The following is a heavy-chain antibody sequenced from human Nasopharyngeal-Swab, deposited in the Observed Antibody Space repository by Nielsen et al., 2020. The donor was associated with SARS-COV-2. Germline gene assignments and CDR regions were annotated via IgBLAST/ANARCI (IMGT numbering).Heavy chain of an antibody. CDR3: AKHDSTYYYCSGSPFDY. D-gene: IGHD3-10*01. CDR1: GFTFSTYA. J-gene: IGHJ4*02. V-gene: IGHV3-23*01. Sequence: GESLKISCAASGFTFSTYAMSWVRQAPGKGLEWVSAISGSGGSTYYADSVKGRFTISRDNSKNTLYLQMNSLRAEDTAVYYCAKHDSTYYYCSGSPFDYWGQGTLVTVSS. CDR2: ISGSGGST.